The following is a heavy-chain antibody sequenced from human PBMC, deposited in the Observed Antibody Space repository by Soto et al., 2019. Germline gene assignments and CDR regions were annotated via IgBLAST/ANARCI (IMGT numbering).Heavy chain of an antibody. CDR1: GYTFSSDV. D-gene: IGHD6-13*01. V-gene: IGHV1-18*04. CDR3: VIAAGGDTKGYHYYGMDG. J-gene: IGHJ6*02. Sequence: QVQLVQSGAEVKRPGASVKVSCTASGYTFSSDVISWVRQAPGQGLEWMGWISAYNGNTNYAQKFQGRVTMTTDRSTTTAYMDLRSLGSDDWAVYYCVIAAGGDTKGYHYYGMDGWGQGPTVTVSS. CDR2: ISAYNGNT.